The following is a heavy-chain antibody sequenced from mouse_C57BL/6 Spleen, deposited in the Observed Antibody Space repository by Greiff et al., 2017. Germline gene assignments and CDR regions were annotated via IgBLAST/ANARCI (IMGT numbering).Heavy chain of an antibody. D-gene: IGHD2-1*01. CDR2: IYPGGGYT. Sequence: VQLQQSGAELVRPGTSVKMSCKASGYTFTNYWIGWAKQRPGHGLEWIGDIYPGGGYTNYNEKFKGKATLTADKSSSTAYMQFSSLTSEDSAIYYCARIGLPHYFDCEGQGTTLTVSS. J-gene: IGHJ2*01. CDR3: ARIGLPHYFDC. CDR1: GYTFTNYW. V-gene: IGHV1-63*01.